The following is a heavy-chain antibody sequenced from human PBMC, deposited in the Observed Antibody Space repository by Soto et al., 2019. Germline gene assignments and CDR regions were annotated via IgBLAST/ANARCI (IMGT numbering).Heavy chain of an antibody. D-gene: IGHD6-13*01. J-gene: IGHJ5*02. V-gene: IGHV4-34*01. CDR2: INHSGST. CDR1: GGSFSGYY. Sequence: SETLSLTCAVYGGSFSGYYWSWIRQPPGKGLEWIGEINHSGSTNYNPSLKSRVTISVDTSKNQFSLKLSSVTAADTAVYYCARGRGIAEQPDFERWFDPWGQGTLVTVSS. CDR3: ARGRGIAEQPDFERWFDP.